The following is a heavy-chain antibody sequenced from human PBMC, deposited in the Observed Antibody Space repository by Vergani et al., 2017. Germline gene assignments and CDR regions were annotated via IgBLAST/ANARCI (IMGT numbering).Heavy chain of an antibody. Sequence: QVQLVQSGAEVKKPGSSVKVSCKASGGTFSSYAISWVRQAPGQGLEWMGGIIPIFATANYAQKFQGRVTITADESTITAYMDLSSLRPEDTAVYYCASRDITIFGVVIIRGYYYYGMDVWGQGTTVTVSS. CDR3: ASRDITIFGVVIIRGYYYYGMDV. V-gene: IGHV1-69*01. CDR1: GGTFSSYA. D-gene: IGHD3-3*01. CDR2: IIPIFATA. J-gene: IGHJ6*02.